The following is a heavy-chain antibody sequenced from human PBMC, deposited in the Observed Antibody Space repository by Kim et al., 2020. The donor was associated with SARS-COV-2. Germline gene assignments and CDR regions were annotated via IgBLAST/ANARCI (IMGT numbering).Heavy chain of an antibody. V-gene: IGHV1-2*02. J-gene: IGHJ4*02. D-gene: IGHD6-19*01. Sequence: ASVKVSCKASGYTFTDYFMHWVRQAPGQGLEWLGWINAYSGVTNYAQKFQGRVTMTRDTSISTAYMELSRLRSDDTAVYYCARLAVGGMDVDYWGQGNLV. CDR3: ARLAVGGMDVDY. CDR2: INAYSGVT. CDR1: GYTFTDYF.